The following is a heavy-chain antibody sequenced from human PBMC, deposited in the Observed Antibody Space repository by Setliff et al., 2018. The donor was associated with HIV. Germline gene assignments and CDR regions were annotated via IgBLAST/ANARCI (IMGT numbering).Heavy chain of an antibody. D-gene: IGHD2-2*01. CDR1: GVSVSSGGYY. J-gene: IGHJ1*01. CDR2: VYYTGTS. Sequence: KTSETLSLTCTVSGVSVSSGGYYWSWIRQHPGKGLEWIGYVYYTGTSYFNPSLKSRITISVDTSKNHFSLKLGFVTAADTAVYYCARGESTTWDLAEYFQHWGHGTLVTV. V-gene: IGHV4-31*03. CDR3: ARGESTTWDLAEYFQH.